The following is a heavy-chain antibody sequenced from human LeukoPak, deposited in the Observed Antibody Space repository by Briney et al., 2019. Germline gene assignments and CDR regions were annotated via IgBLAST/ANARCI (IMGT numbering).Heavy chain of an antibody. D-gene: IGHD1-1*01. Sequence: SETLSLTCTVSGGSISSSSYYWGWIRQPPGKGLEWIGRVCYSGSTYSNPSLKSRVTISIYPSKIPFSLKLSSVTAADTAVYYCARHNDPGHAFDIWGQGTMVTVSS. CDR1: GGSISSSSYY. CDR2: VCYSGST. V-gene: IGHV4-39*01. CDR3: ARHNDPGHAFDI. J-gene: IGHJ3*02.